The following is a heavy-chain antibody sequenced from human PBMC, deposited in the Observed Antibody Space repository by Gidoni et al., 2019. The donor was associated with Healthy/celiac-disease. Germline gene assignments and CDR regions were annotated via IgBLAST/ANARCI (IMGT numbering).Heavy chain of an antibody. Sequence: QLQLQESGPGLVKPSETLSLPCTVSGGSISSSSYYWGWLRPPPGTGLEWIGSIYSSGSTYYNPSLKSRVTISVDTSKNQFSLKLSSVTAADTAVYYCARDSTIFGVVTDYYYYSMDVWGQGTTVTVSS. V-gene: IGHV4-39*01. CDR3: ARDSTIFGVVTDYYYYSMDV. J-gene: IGHJ6*02. CDR2: IYSSGST. CDR1: GGSISSSSYY. D-gene: IGHD3-3*01.